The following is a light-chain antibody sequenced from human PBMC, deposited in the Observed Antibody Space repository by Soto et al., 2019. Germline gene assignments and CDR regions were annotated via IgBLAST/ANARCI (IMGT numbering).Light chain of an antibody. CDR1: QTVSSN. CDR2: GAS. CDR3: QQYNDWPPFT. V-gene: IGKV3-15*01. J-gene: IGKJ3*01. Sequence: EIVMTQSPATLSVSPGERATLSCRASQTVSSNLAWYQQKPGQAPRLLIHGASTRAAGIPARFSGSGSGTEFTLPISSLQSEDFAVYYCQQYNDWPPFTVGPGTRVDI.